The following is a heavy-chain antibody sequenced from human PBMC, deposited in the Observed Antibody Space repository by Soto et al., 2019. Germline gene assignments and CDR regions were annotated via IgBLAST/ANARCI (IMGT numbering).Heavy chain of an antibody. CDR3: AKDKPGTTSFDY. CDR1: GFTIRSNA. D-gene: IGHD1-1*01. Sequence: EVQLLESGGGLVQPGGSLRLSCVASGFTIRSNAMYWVRQAPGEGLEWVSGISDRGDTTHYAESVKGRFTISRDTSKNTLYLQLNTLRADDTAVYYCAKDKPGTTSFDYWGQGTLVTVSS. V-gene: IGHV3-23*01. CDR2: ISDRGDTT. J-gene: IGHJ4*02.